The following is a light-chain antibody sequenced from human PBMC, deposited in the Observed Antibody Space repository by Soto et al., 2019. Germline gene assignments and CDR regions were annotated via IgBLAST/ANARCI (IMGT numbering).Light chain of an antibody. V-gene: IGLV1-44*01. Sequence: QSVLTQPPSVSGPPRQRVTISCSGSSSNIGTNSVNWYQEVPGTAPKLIIYSNDMRASGVHDRFSGSKSGTSASLDISGLQSEDEADYYCAAWDDSLDGSYVFGIGTKVTVL. J-gene: IGLJ1*01. CDR2: SND. CDR3: AAWDDSLDGSYV. CDR1: SSNIGTNS.